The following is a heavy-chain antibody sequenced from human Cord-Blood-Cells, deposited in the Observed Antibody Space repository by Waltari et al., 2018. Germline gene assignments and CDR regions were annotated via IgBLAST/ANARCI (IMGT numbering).Heavy chain of an antibody. Sequence: QVQLQQWGAGLLKPSETLSLTCAVYGGSFRGYYWRWIPQPPGTGLEWIGEINHSGSTNYNPSLKSRVTISVDTSKNQFSLKLSSVTAADTAVYYCARTYYDFWSGYYYYYYGMDVWGQGTTVTVSS. CDR3: ARTYYDFWSGYYYYYYGMDV. CDR1: GGSFRGYY. V-gene: IGHV4-34*01. CDR2: INHSGST. J-gene: IGHJ6*02. D-gene: IGHD3-3*01.